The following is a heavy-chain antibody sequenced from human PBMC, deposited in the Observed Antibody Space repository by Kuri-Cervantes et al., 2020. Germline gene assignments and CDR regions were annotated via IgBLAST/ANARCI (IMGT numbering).Heavy chain of an antibody. CDR3: AKEGRGGSLFDY. Sequence: GGSLRLSCSASGFTFSPYSMHWVRQDPGKGLVWVSRSNGDGSSTNYADSVKGRFTISRDNAKNTLFLQMNSLRAEDTAVYYCAKEGRGGSLFDYWGQGTLVTVSS. D-gene: IGHD1-26*01. CDR2: SNGDGSST. J-gene: IGHJ4*02. CDR1: GFTFSPYS. V-gene: IGHV3-74*01.